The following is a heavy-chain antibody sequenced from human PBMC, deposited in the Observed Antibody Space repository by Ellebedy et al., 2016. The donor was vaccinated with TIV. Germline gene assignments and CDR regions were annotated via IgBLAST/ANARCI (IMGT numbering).Heavy chain of an antibody. D-gene: IGHD3-16*01. Sequence: PGGSLRLSCAASGFSASGMHWVRQAPGKGLEWVAFIRSDGSTKYYADSVKGRFTISRGNSKNTLDLQMTSLRAEDTALYYCVKGAYPVPTVMAVWGQGTMVIVSS. V-gene: IGHV3-30*02. CDR1: GFSASG. J-gene: IGHJ6*02. CDR2: IRSDGSTK. CDR3: VKGAYPVPTVMAV.